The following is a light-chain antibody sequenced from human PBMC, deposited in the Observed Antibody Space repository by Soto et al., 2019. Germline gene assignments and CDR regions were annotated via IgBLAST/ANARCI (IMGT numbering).Light chain of an antibody. CDR1: QSVSSSY. V-gene: IGKV3-20*01. CDR3: QQYGSSTPT. Sequence: EIVLTQSPGTLSLSPGERATLSCRASQSVSSSYLAWYQHKPGQAPRLLIYGASSMATGIPDRFSGSGSGTDITLTISRLEPEDLAVYYCQQYGSSTPTFGQGTKLEIK. CDR2: GAS. J-gene: IGKJ2*01.